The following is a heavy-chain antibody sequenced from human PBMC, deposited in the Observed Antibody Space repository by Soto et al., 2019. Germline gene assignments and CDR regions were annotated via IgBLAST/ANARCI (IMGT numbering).Heavy chain of an antibody. V-gene: IGHV3-23*01. CDR2: ISGSGGST. CDR3: AKDLLYNWNVVSGAFDI. J-gene: IGHJ3*02. Sequence: EVQLLESGGGLVQPGGSLRLSCAASGFTFSSYAMTWVRQAPGKGLEWVSTISGSGGSTYYADSVKGRFTISRDNSKNTLDLQMNSLRVEDTAVYYCAKDLLYNWNVVSGAFDIWGQGTMVTVSS. D-gene: IGHD1-1*01. CDR1: GFTFSSYA.